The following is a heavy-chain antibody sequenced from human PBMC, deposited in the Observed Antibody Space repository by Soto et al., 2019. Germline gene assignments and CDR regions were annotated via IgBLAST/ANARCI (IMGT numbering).Heavy chain of an antibody. V-gene: IGHV3-30*18. CDR1: GFTFTSYG. J-gene: IGHJ6*02. CDR3: AKTWIGEDNYGIDV. D-gene: IGHD3-10*01. Sequence: QVQLVESGGGVVQPGTSLRLSCAASGFTFTSYGLHWVRQAPGKGLEWVAGISYDGSKKYFADSVKGRFTISRDNPRSTVILDMNSMRGEDTAIYYCAKTWIGEDNYGIDVWGQGTTVTVSS. CDR2: ISYDGSKK.